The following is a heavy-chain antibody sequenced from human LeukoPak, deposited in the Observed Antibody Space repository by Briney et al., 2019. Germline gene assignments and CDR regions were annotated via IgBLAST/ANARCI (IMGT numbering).Heavy chain of an antibody. CDR2: ISSSSSYI. D-gene: IGHD3-22*01. J-gene: IGHJ3*02. CDR3: AKDYDSSGYTPHGAFDI. V-gene: IGHV3-21*04. CDR1: GFTFSSYS. Sequence: GGSLRLSCAASGFTFSSYSMNWVRQAPGRGLEWVSSISSSSSYIYYADSVKGRFTISRDNAKNSLYLQMNSLRAEDTALYYCAKDYDSSGYTPHGAFDIWGQGTMVTVSS.